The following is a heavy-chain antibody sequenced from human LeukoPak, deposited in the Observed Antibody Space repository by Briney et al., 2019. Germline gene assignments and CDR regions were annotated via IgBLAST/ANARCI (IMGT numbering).Heavy chain of an antibody. CDR3: AREGPTVTTPMDV. V-gene: IGHV3-74*01. D-gene: IGHD4-17*01. CDR2: IRTDGSEV. CDR1: GFTFSSYW. J-gene: IGHJ6*04. Sequence: SGGSLRLSCAASGFTFSSYWMQWVRQPPGKGLVWVSRIRTDGSEVSYADSVQGRFTISRDNAKNTVYLQMNSLRDDDTAVYCCAREGPTVTTPMDVWGKGTTVTVSS.